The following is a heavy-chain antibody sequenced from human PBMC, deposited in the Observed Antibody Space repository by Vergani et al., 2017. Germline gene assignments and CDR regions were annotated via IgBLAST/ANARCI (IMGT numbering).Heavy chain of an antibody. V-gene: IGHV1-69*01. Sequence: QVQLVQSGAEVKKPGSSVKVSCKASGGTFSSYAISWVRQAPGQGLEWMGGIIPIFGTANYAQKFQGRVTITADESTSTAYMELSSLRSEDTAVYYCAGPDVVVPAAISYAYYMDVWGKGTTVTVSS. CDR3: AGPDVVVPAAISYAYYMDV. J-gene: IGHJ6*03. CDR2: IIPIFGTA. D-gene: IGHD2-2*02. CDR1: GGTFSSYA.